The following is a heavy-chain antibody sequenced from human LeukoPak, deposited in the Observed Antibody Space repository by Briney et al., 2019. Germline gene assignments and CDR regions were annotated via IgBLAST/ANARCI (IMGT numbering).Heavy chain of an antibody. CDR3: ARARPNWFDP. V-gene: IGHV3-15*07. CDR1: GFTFSNAW. CDR2: IKRKTDGGTT. J-gene: IGHJ5*02. Sequence: GGSLRLSCAASGFTFSNAWMNWVRQAPGKGLEWVGRIKRKTDGGTTDYATPVKGRFTISRDDSKNTVYLQMNSLKTEDTAVYYCARARPNWFDPWGQGTLVTVSS.